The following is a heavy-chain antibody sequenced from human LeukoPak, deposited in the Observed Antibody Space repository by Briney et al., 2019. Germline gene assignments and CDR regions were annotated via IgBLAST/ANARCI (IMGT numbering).Heavy chain of an antibody. CDR2: IGGSGGST. CDR1: GFTFSRYA. CDR3: AKVETAAAATLRGFDY. V-gene: IGHV3-23*01. D-gene: IGHD6-13*01. Sequence: GGSLRLSCAASGFTFSRYAMSWVRQAPGKGLEWVSRIGGSGGSTYYADSVEGRFTISRDNSKNTLYLQMNSLRAEDTAVYYCAKVETAAAATLRGFDYWGQGTLVTVSS. J-gene: IGHJ4*02.